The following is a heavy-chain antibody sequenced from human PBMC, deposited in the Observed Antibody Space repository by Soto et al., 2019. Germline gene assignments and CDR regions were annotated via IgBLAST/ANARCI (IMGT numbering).Heavy chain of an antibody. CDR2: IYYSGST. CDR3: ARLRYSYGSSFDY. CDR1: GGSISSYY. D-gene: IGHD5-18*01. V-gene: IGHV4-59*08. J-gene: IGHJ4*02. Sequence: SETLSLTCTVSGGSISSYYWSWIRQPPGKGLEWIGYIYYSGSTNYNPSLKSRVTISVDTSKNQFSLKLSSVTAADTAVYYCARLRYSYGSSFDYWGQGSLVTVSS.